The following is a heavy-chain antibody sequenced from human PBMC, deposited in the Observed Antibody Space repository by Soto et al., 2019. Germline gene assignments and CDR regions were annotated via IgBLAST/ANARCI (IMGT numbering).Heavy chain of an antibody. CDR2: ISYDGSNK. CDR3: AKDGARGYYYYGMDV. V-gene: IGHV3-30*18. J-gene: IGHJ6*02. D-gene: IGHD3-16*01. Sequence: QVQLVESGGGVVQPGRSLRLSCAASGFTFSSYGMHWVRQAPGKGLEWVAVISYDGSNKYYADSVKGRFTISRDNSKNPLYLQMNSVRAEDTAVYYCAKDGARGYYYYGMDVWGQGTTVTVSS. CDR1: GFTFSSYG.